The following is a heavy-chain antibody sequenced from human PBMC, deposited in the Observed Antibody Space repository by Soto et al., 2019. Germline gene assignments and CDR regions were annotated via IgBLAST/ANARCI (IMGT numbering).Heavy chain of an antibody. CDR2: IIPIFGTA. J-gene: IGHJ5*01. CDR1: GGTFSSYA. D-gene: IGHD6-19*01. Sequence: SVKVSCKASGGTFSSYAIIWVRQAPGQGLEWMGGIIPIFGTANYAQKFQGRVTITADESTSTAYMELSSLRSEDTAVYYCASIAARVYSSGWFGYWGQGTLVTVSS. CDR3: ASIAARVYSSGWFGY. V-gene: IGHV1-69*13.